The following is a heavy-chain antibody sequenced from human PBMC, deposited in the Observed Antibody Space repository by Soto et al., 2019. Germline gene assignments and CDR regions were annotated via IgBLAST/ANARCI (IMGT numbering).Heavy chain of an antibody. D-gene: IGHD3-10*01. CDR3: ARDRDDYGSGNYYNRIDF. CDR1: GGIFSTYA. Sequence: QVQLVQSGAEVTKPGSSVKVSCKASGGIFSTYAISWLRQAPGQGLAGMGGIIPLFGTPTYAQRFQGRVTIAGDESTSTAYMELTRLRSEDTAVYYCARDRDDYGSGNYYNRIDFWGQGTLVTVSS. CDR2: IIPLFGTP. V-gene: IGHV1-69*01. J-gene: IGHJ4*02.